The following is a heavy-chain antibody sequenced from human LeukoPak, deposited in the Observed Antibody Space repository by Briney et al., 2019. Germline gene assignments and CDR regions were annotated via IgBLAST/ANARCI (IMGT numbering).Heavy chain of an antibody. CDR1: GFSFSSHG. J-gene: IGHJ3*02. CDR2: IWYDGTNK. Sequence: GGSLRLSCAASGFSFSSHGIHWVRQAPGKGLEWVAVIWYDGTNKYYADSVKGRLTISRDNSKKTVYLQMNSLRAEDTAVYYCARDKNDAFDIWGPGTMVTVSS. V-gene: IGHV3-33*01. CDR3: ARDKNDAFDI.